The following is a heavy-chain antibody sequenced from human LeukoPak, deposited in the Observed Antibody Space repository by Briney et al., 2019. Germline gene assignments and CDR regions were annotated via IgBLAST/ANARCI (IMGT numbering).Heavy chain of an antibody. V-gene: IGHV3-33*01. CDR3: AREGVGRDGYSYDAFDI. D-gene: IGHD5-24*01. CDR1: GFTFSSYG. J-gene: IGHJ3*02. CDR2: IWYDGSNK. Sequence: GGSLSLSCAASGFTFSSYGMHWVRQAPGKGLEWVAVIWYDGSNKYYADSVKGRFTISRDNSKNTLYLQMNSLRAEDTAVYYCAREGVGRDGYSYDAFDIWGQGTMVTVSS.